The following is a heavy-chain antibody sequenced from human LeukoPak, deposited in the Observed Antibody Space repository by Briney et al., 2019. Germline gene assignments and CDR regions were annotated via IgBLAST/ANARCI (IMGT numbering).Heavy chain of an antibody. CDR1: GDSVSSNSAT. CDR3: ARQRVETDRAFDF. CDR2: TYYRSSWYN. V-gene: IGHV6-1*01. D-gene: IGHD5-18*01. J-gene: IGHJ3*01. Sequence: SQTLSLTCAISGDSVSSNSATWNWIRQSPSRGLEWLGGTYYRSSWYNDYAVSVKSRITINPDTSKNQFSLQLNSVTPEDTAVYYCARQRVETDRAFDFWGQGTIITVSS.